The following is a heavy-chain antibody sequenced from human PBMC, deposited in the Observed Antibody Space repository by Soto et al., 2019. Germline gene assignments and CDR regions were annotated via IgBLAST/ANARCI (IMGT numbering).Heavy chain of an antibody. D-gene: IGHD4-17*01. V-gene: IGHV4-39*01. CDR3: ARRRATGDYFVF. Sequence: PSETLSLTCTVSGGSISSRTYYWGWIRQPPGKGLEWIGNVYYSGTTYYNPSLRSRVTISVDTSKNQFSLKLSSVTAADAALYFCARRRATGDYFVFWGQGTLVTAPQ. CDR2: VYYSGTT. J-gene: IGHJ4*02. CDR1: GGSISSRTYY.